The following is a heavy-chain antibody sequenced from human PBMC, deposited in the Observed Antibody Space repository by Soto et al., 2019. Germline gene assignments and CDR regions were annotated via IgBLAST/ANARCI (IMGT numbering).Heavy chain of an antibody. CDR3: AKDQCSSTSCYNLYYYYGMDV. V-gene: IGHV3-23*01. CDR2: ISGSGGST. J-gene: IGHJ6*02. D-gene: IGHD2-2*02. CDR1: GFTFSSYA. Sequence: GGSLRLSCAASGFTFSSYAMSWVRQAPGKGLEWVSAISGSGGSTYYADSVKGRFTISRDNSKNTLYLQMNSLRAEDTAVYYCAKDQCSSTSCYNLYYYYGMDVWGQGTTVTVSS.